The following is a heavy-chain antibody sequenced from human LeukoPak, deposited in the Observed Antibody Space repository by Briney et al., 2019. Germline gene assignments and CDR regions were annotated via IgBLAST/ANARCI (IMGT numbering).Heavy chain of an antibody. Sequence: PRGSLRLSCAASGFTFRSYEMDWVRQAPGKGLEWVSHISTSGTTMYYADSVKGRFTISRDNAKNLLYLQMNSLRAEDTSVYYCARVNYYGSGSPYYYDMDVWGQGTTVTVSS. CDR1: GFTFRSYE. V-gene: IGHV3-48*03. D-gene: IGHD3-10*01. J-gene: IGHJ6*02. CDR2: ISTSGTTM. CDR3: ARVNYYGSGSPYYYDMDV.